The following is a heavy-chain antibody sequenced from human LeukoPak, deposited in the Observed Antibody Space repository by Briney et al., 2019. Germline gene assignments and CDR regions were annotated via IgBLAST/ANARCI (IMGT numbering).Heavy chain of an antibody. CDR2: IYHSGST. CDR3: ARAFRIAASGSWFDP. CDR1: GGSVNSGGYS. V-gene: IGHV4-30-2*01. J-gene: IGHJ5*02. Sequence: SETLSLTCAVSGGSVNSGGYSWSWVRQPPGKGLEWIGYIYHSGSTYYSPSLKSRVTISVDTSKNQFSLKLSSVTAADTAVYYCARAFRIAASGSWFDPWGQGTLVTVSS. D-gene: IGHD6-13*01.